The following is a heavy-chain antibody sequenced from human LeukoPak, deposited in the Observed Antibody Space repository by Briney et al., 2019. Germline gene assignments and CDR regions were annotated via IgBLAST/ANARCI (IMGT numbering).Heavy chain of an antibody. D-gene: IGHD1-1*01. CDR1: GRHITGRRPS. Sequence: SETLSLTCTVSGRHITGRRPSWGWIRQPPGKGLEWIGKIYASGTTEYNPSLKSRVAIFVDTSKNQFSLMLTSLTAADTAVYRCAILHPTGPEDHWGQGTLVIVSS. V-gene: IGHV4-39*01. J-gene: IGHJ4*02. CDR3: AILHPTGPEDH. CDR2: IYASGTT.